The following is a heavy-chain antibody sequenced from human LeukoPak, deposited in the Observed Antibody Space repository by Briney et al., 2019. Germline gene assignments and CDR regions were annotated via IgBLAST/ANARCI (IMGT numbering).Heavy chain of an antibody. V-gene: IGHV3-30*04. J-gene: IGHJ4*02. Sequence: GGSLRLSCAASGFTFSSYAMHWVRQAPGKGLEWVAVISYDGSNKYYADSVKGRFTISRDNSKNTLYLQMNSLRAEDTAVYYCAKETAGSGYDSIGFDYWGQGTLVTVSS. CDR1: GFTFSSYA. D-gene: IGHD5-12*01. CDR2: ISYDGSNK. CDR3: AKETAGSGYDSIGFDY.